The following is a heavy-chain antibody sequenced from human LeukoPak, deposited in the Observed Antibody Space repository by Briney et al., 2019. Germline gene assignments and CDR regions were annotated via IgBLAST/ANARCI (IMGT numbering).Heavy chain of an antibody. CDR3: ASPYCSGGSCYDAFDI. D-gene: IGHD2-15*01. CDR2: IYYSGST. CDR1: GGSISSYY. Sequence: SETLSLTCTVSGGSISSYYWSWIRQPPGKGLEWIGYIYYSGSTNYNPSLKSRVTISVDTSKNQLALKLSSVTAADTAVYYCASPYCSGGSCYDAFDIWGQGTMVTVSS. J-gene: IGHJ3*02. V-gene: IGHV4-59*08.